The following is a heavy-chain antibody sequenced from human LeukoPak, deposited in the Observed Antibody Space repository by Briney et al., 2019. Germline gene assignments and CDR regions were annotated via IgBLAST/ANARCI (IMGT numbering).Heavy chain of an antibody. D-gene: IGHD5-12*01. CDR3: ARGGAYSGYDYFDS. J-gene: IGHJ4*02. V-gene: IGHV1-69*13. CDR1: GGTFSTFA. Sequence: ASVKVSCKVSGGTFSTFAINWVRQAPGQGLEWMGGIVPVFISPNYAQQFQGRVTFTADESTNTAYMELRSLRSEDTAVYYCARGGAYSGYDYFDSWGQGTLVPVSS. CDR2: IVPVFISP.